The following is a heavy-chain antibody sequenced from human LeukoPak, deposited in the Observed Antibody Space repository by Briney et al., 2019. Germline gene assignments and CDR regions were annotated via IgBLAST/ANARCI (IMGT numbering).Heavy chain of an antibody. CDR3: AVHDCSSTSCYGDFDWLFLFDY. Sequence: SVKVSWKASGGTFSSYAISWVRQAPVQGLEWMGGIIPIFGTANYAQKFQGRVTITADKSTSTAYMELSSLRSQDTAVYYCAVHDCSSTSCYGDFDWLFLFDYWGQGTLVTVSS. J-gene: IGHJ4*02. V-gene: IGHV1-69*06. CDR2: IIPIFGTA. CDR1: GGTFSSYA. D-gene: IGHD2-2*01.